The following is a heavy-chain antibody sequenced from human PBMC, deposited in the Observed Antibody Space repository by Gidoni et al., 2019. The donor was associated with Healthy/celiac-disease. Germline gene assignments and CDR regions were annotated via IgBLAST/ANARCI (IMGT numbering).Heavy chain of an antibody. CDR2: ISYDGSNK. D-gene: IGHD3-22*01. CDR3: AKESRSSGYLNY. Sequence: QVQLVESGGGVVQPGRSLRLSCAASGFTFSSYGMHWVRQAPGKGLEWVAVISYDGSNKYYADSVKGRFTISRDNSKNTLYLQMNSLRAEDTAVYYCAKESRSSGYLNYWGQGTLVTVSS. V-gene: IGHV3-30*18. J-gene: IGHJ4*02. CDR1: GFTFSSYG.